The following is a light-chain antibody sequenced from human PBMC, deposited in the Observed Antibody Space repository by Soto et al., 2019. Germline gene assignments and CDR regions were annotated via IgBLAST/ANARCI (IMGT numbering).Light chain of an antibody. Sequence: QSVLTQPRSVSGSPGQSITISCTGTSSDVGGYNYVSWYRQHPGKAPKLMIYDVIKRPSGVPDRFSGSKSGNTASLTISGLQAEDEADYYCCSYAGSYTHYVFGTGTKVTVL. CDR3: CSYAGSYTHYV. CDR1: SSDVGGYNY. CDR2: DVI. J-gene: IGLJ1*01. V-gene: IGLV2-11*01.